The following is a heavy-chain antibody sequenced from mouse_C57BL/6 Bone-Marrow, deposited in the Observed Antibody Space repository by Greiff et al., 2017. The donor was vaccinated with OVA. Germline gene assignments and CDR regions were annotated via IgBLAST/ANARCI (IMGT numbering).Heavy chain of an antibody. CDR1: GFSLSTFGMG. Sequence: QVQLKESGPGILQPSQTLSLTCSFSGFSLSTFGMGVGWIRQPSGKGLGWLAHIWWGDDKYYNPALKSWRTISKDTTKNQVFLKIANVDTADTATYYCSRMDGNSFDYWGQGTTLTVSS. CDR2: IWWGDDK. J-gene: IGHJ2*01. V-gene: IGHV8-8*01. D-gene: IGHD2-1*01. CDR3: SRMDGNSFDY.